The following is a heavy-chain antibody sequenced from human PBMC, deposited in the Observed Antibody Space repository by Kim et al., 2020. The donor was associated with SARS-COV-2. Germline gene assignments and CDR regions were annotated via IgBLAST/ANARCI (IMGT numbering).Heavy chain of an antibody. V-gene: IGHV1-3*01. D-gene: IGHD3-16*01. CDR2: GNANT. Sequence: GNANTLYSKKFQGRVTFTTDTSASTAYLELSFLRSEDSAVYYCLGGFYFDYWGQGTLVTVSS. CDR3: LGGFYFDY. J-gene: IGHJ4*02.